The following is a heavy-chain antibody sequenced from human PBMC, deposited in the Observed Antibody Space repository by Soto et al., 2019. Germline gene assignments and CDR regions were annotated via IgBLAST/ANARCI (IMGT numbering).Heavy chain of an antibody. CDR2: MNPNSGNT. CDR1: GYTFTSYD. V-gene: IGHV1-8*01. CDR3: ARTPGWGNSGLWYYYYYMDV. J-gene: IGHJ6*03. D-gene: IGHD3-16*01. Sequence: GASVKVSCKASGYTFTSYDINWVRQATGQGLEWMGWMNPNSGNTGYAQKFQGRVTMTRNTSISTAYMELSSLRSEDTAVYYCARTPGWGNSGLWYYYYYMDVWGKGTKVTVSS.